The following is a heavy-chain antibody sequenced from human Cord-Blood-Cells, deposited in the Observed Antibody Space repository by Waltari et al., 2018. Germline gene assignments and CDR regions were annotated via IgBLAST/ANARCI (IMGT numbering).Heavy chain of an antibody. D-gene: IGHD3-10*01. J-gene: IGHJ4*02. CDR1: GYTCTSYG. CDR2: ISAYNGNT. CDR3: ARGGPGGLPDY. Sequence: QVQLVQSGAEVTKPGASVKLPCKASGYTCTSYGTSGVREAPGQGLEWMGWISAYNGNTNYAQKLQGRVTMTTDTSTSTAYMELRSRRSDDTAVYYCARGGPGGLPDYWGQGTLVTVSS. V-gene: IGHV1-18*01.